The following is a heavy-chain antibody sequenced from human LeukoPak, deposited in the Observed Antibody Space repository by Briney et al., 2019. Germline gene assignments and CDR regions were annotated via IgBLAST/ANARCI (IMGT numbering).Heavy chain of an antibody. CDR2: ISGNGVDT. Sequence: GGSLRLSCAASGFTFNNYAMSWVRLAPGKGLEWVSTISGNGVDTYYADSVKGRFTISRDNAKNSLYLQMNSLRDEDTAVYYCARDKGFWSGYYYYGMDVWGQGTTVTVSS. CDR1: GFTFNNYA. V-gene: IGHV3-23*01. CDR3: ARDKGFWSGYYYYGMDV. D-gene: IGHD3-3*01. J-gene: IGHJ6*02.